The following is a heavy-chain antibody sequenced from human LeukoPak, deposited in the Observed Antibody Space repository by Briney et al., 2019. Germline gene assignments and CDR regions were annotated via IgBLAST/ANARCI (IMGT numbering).Heavy chain of an antibody. CDR3: AKDSAGLDYYFDY. CDR1: GFTFNNYA. Sequence: PGGSLALSCAASGFTFNNYAMHWVRQAPGKGLEWVAVISYDGSRKYHADTVKGRFTIYRDNSKNTLYLQMNSLRAEDTALYYCAKDSAGLDYYFDYWGQGTLVTVSS. J-gene: IGHJ4*02. V-gene: IGHV3-30*18. D-gene: IGHD1-14*01. CDR2: ISYDGSRK.